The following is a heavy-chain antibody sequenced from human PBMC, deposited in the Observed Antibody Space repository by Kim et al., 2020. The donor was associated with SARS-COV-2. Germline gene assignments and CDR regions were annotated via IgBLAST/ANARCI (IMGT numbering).Heavy chain of an antibody. CDR1: GFTFSSYA. V-gene: IGHV3-23*01. CDR3: AKESYYDILTGYYKVRAGGFDY. D-gene: IGHD3-9*01. CDR2: ISGSGGST. Sequence: GGSLRLSCAASGFTFSSYAMSWVRQAPGKGLEWVSAISGSGGSTYYADSVKGRFTISRDNSKNTLYLQMNSLRAEDTAVYYCAKESYYDILTGYYKVRAGGFDYWGQGTLVTVSS. J-gene: IGHJ4*02.